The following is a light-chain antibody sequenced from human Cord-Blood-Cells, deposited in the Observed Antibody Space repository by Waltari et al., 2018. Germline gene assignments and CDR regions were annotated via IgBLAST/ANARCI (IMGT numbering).Light chain of an antibody. CDR2: RNN. CDR1: SSNIGSNY. J-gene: IGLJ1*01. Sequence: QSVLTQPPSASGTPGQRVTISCSGSSSNIGSNYVYWYQQLPGTAPNLLIYRNNQWPSGVPVRFSVSKSGTSAALASSGRRSEDEADYYCAAWDDSLSGHYVFGTGTKVTVL. V-gene: IGLV1-47*01. CDR3: AAWDDSLSGHYV.